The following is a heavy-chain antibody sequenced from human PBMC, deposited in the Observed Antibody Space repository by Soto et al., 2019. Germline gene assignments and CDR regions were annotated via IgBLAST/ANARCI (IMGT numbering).Heavy chain of an antibody. CDR2: IYHSGST. CDR1: GGSISSGGYS. CDR3: ARGGGYTFDY. J-gene: IGHJ4*02. D-gene: IGHD3-16*01. V-gene: IGHV4-30-2*01. Sequence: SETLSLTCAVSGGSISSGGYSWSWIRQPPGKGLEWIGYIYHSGSTYYNPSLKSRVTISVDRSKNQFSLKLSSVTAADMAVYYCARGGGYTFDYWGQGTLVTVSS.